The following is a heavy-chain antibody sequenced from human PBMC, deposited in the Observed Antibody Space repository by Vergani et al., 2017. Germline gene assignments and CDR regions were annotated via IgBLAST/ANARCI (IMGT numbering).Heavy chain of an antibody. CDR3: ALHHESDCSSTSCYIYYYYYGMDV. J-gene: IGHJ6*02. CDR1: GGTFSSYA. CDR2: INTNTGNP. V-gene: IGHV7-4-1*02. D-gene: IGHD2-2*01. Sequence: QVQLVQSGAEVKKPGSSVKVSCKASGGTFSSYAISWVRQAPGQGLEWMGWINTNTGNPTYAQGFTGRFVFSLDTSVRTAYLQISSLKAEDTAVYYCALHHESDCSSTSCYIYYYYYGMDVWGQGTTVTVSS.